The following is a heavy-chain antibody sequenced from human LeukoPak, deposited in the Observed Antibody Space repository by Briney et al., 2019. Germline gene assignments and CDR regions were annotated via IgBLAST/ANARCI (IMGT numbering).Heavy chain of an antibody. CDR2: IIPIFGTA. CDR1: GGTFNNYA. Sequence: SVKVSCKASGGTFNNYAITWVRQAPGQGLEWMGGIIPIFGTADYAQNFHDRVTITTDESTSTAYMELSSLRSEDTAVYYCARILLRSYDILTGPDYYYYMDVWGKGTTVTVSS. D-gene: IGHD3-9*01. J-gene: IGHJ6*03. CDR3: ARILLRSYDILTGPDYYYYMDV. V-gene: IGHV1-69*05.